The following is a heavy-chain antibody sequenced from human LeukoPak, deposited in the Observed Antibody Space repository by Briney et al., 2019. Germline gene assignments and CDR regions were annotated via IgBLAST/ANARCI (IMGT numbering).Heavy chain of an antibody. J-gene: IGHJ5*02. CDR3: ARDLIAVRPGWFDP. CDR2: ISAYNGNT. Sequence: ASVKVSCKASGYTFTTYGISWVRLAPGQGLEWMGWISAYNGNTNYAQQFQGRVTLTTDTSMSTAYMELRSLRSDDTAVYYCARDLIAVRPGWFDPWGQGSLVTVSS. D-gene: IGHD6-6*01. CDR1: GYTFTTYG. V-gene: IGHV1-18*01.